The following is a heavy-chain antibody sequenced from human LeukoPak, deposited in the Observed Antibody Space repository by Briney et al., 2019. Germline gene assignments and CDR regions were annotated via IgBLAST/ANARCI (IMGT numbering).Heavy chain of an antibody. J-gene: IGHJ4*02. CDR1: GFTFSRHW. V-gene: IGHV3-7*03. Sequence: GGSLRLSCVASGFTFSRHWMAWVRQAPGKGLEWVANIKQDGSEKYYVDSVKGRFTISRDNAKNSLYLQMNSLRAEDTAVYYCAKDPVRRFGELSPYYFDYWGQGTLVTVSS. CDR2: IKQDGSEK. CDR3: AKDPVRRFGELSPYYFDY. D-gene: IGHD3-10*01.